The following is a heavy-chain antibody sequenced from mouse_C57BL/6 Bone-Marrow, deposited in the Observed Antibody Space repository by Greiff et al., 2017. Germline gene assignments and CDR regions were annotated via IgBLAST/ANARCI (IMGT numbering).Heavy chain of an antibody. V-gene: IGHV1-64*01. CDR3: SRSLYYGNTWCAY. CDR2: IHPNSGST. D-gene: IGHD2-1*01. Sequence: QVQLQQPGAELVKPGASVKLSCKASGYTFTSYWMHWVKQRPGQGLEWIGMIHPNSGSTNYNEKFKSKATLTVDKSSSTAYMQLSSLTSEDSAVYYCSRSLYYGNTWCAYWGQGTLVTVSA. CDR1: GYTFTSYW. J-gene: IGHJ3*01.